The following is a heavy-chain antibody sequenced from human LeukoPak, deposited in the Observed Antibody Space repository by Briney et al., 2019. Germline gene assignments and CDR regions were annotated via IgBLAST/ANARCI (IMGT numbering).Heavy chain of an antibody. CDR2: ISAYNGNT. Sequence: ASVKVSCKASGYTFTSYGISWVRQAPGQGLEWMGWISAYNGNTNYAQKLQGRVTMTTDTSTSTAYMELRSLRSDDTAVYYCVIDGYKPSQGGYWGQGTLVTVSS. D-gene: IGHD5-24*01. CDR1: GYTFTSYG. V-gene: IGHV1-18*01. CDR3: VIDGYKPSQGGY. J-gene: IGHJ4*02.